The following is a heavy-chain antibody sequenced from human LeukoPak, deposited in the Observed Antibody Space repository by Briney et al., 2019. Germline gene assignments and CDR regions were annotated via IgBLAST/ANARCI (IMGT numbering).Heavy chain of an antibody. V-gene: IGHV4-34*01. CDR1: GGSFSGYY. Sequence: KSSETLSLTCAVYGGSFSGYYWSWIRQPPGKGLEWIGEINHGGSTNYNPSLKSRVTISVDTSKNQFSLKLSSVTAADTAVYYCARLYGSGRSWYHYWGQGTLVTVSS. CDR2: INHGGST. CDR3: ARLYGSGRSWYHY. D-gene: IGHD3-10*01. J-gene: IGHJ4*02.